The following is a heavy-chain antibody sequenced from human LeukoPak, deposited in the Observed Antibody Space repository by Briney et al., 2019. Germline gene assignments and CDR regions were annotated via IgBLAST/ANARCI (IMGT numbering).Heavy chain of an antibody. Sequence: SETLSLPCAVYGGSFSGYYWSWIRQPPGKGLEWIGEIDHSGSTNYNPSLKSRVTISVDTSKNQFSLKLSSVTAADTAVYYCARGRNIEMTTMSGGSDYWGQGTLVTVSS. D-gene: IGHD5-24*01. CDR1: GGSFSGYY. CDR2: IDHSGST. V-gene: IGHV4-34*01. CDR3: ARGRNIEMTTMSGGSDY. J-gene: IGHJ4*02.